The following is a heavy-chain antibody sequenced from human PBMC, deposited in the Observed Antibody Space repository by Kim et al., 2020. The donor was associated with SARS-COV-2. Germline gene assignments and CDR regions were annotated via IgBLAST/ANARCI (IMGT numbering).Heavy chain of an antibody. CDR1: GFTFSSYG. D-gene: IGHD3-22*01. CDR2: ISYDGSNK. J-gene: IGHJ4*02. V-gene: IGHV3-30*18. CDR3: AKDRDSSGYYHLY. Sequence: GGSLSLSCAASGFTFSSYGMHWVRQAPGKGLEWVAVISYDGSNKYYADSVKGRFTISRDNSKNMLDLQMNSLRAEDTAVYYCAKDRDSSGYYHLYWGQGTLLTVSS.